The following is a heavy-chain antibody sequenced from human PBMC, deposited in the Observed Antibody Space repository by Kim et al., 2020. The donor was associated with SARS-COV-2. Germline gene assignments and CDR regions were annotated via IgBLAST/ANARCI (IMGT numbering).Heavy chain of an antibody. CDR1: GGSISSSSYY. CDR2: IYYSGST. J-gene: IGHJ4*02. Sequence: SETLSLTCTVSGGSISSSSYYWGWIRQPPGKGLEWIGSIYYSGSTYYNPSLKSRVTISVDTSKNQFSLKLSSVTAADTAVYYCARDDGIAAAGMGYFDYWGQGTLVTVSS. V-gene: IGHV4-39*07. CDR3: ARDDGIAAAGMGYFDY. D-gene: IGHD6-13*01.